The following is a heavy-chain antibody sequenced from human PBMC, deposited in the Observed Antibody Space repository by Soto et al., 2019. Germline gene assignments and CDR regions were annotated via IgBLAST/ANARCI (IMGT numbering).Heavy chain of an antibody. Sequence: LRLSCVASGFSFSIYGMYWVRQAPGKGLEWVAAISYDGSNKYYVDSVRGRFTISRDNSKNTVYLQMNSLRAEDTAVYYCAKPYSGSPPKKFDYWGQGTLVTVSS. V-gene: IGHV3-30*18. CDR3: AKPYSGSPPKKFDY. CDR2: ISYDGSNK. D-gene: IGHD1-26*01. J-gene: IGHJ4*01. CDR1: GFSFSIYG.